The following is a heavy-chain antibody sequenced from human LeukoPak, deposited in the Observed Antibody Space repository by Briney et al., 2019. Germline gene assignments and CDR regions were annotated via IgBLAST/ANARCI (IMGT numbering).Heavy chain of an antibody. Sequence: GGSLRLSCAASGFTFSTYTMSWVRQAPGKGLEWVSSITTSSNYIYDADSVKGRFSISRDNAKNSLYLQMNSLRAEDTAVYYCARVVRGPKDYYFDYWGQGTLVTVSS. CDR2: ITTSSNYI. V-gene: IGHV3-21*01. CDR3: ARVVRGPKDYYFDY. J-gene: IGHJ4*02. D-gene: IGHD3-10*01. CDR1: GFTFSTYT.